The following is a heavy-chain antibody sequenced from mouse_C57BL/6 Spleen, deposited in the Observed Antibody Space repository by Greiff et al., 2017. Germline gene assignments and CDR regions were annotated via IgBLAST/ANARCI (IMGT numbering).Heavy chain of an antibody. J-gene: IGHJ4*01. CDR1: GYTFTSYW. CDR3: AARGGDTTVVESFYAMDY. D-gene: IGHD1-1*01. Sequence: QVQLQQPGAELVMPGASVKLSCKASGYTFTSYWMHWVKQRPGQGLEWIGEIDPSDSYTNYNQKFKGKSTLTVDKSSSTAYMQLSSLTSEDSAVYYCAARGGDTTVVESFYAMDYWGQGTSVTVSS. CDR2: IDPSDSYT. V-gene: IGHV1-69*01.